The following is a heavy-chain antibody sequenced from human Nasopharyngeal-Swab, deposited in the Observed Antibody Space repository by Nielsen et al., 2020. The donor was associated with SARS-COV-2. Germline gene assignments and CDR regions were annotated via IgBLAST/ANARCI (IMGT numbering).Heavy chain of an antibody. CDR3: ARRDSSGYYPHGMDV. CDR2: IYPGDSDT. D-gene: IGHD6-19*01. Sequence: GGSLRLSCKGSGYIFANYWIGWVRQMPGKGLEWMGVIYPGDSDTRYSPSFQGQVTISADKSISTAYLQWSSLKASDTAMYYCARRDSSGYYPHGMDVWGQGTTVTVSS. V-gene: IGHV5-51*01. J-gene: IGHJ6*02. CDR1: GYIFANYW.